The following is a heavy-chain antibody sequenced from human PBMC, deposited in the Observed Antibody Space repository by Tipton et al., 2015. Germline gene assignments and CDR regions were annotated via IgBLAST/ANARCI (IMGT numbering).Heavy chain of an antibody. CDR1: SDSISKYY. V-gene: IGHV4-59*08. D-gene: IGHD3-9*01. Sequence: PSLTCSVSSDSISKYYWSWIRQPPGKELEWIGYIQYSGSTNYNPSLKSRVTISVDTSKNQFSLRVRSVTAADTAVYYCACQDYDILTRDYQTVGYWGQGTLVTVSS. J-gene: IGHJ4*02. CDR3: ACQDYDILTRDYQTVGY. CDR2: IQYSGST.